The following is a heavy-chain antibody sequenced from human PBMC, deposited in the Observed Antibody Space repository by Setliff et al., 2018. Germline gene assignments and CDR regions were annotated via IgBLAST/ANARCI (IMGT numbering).Heavy chain of an antibody. CDR3: ARVSRSYGLPLDY. Sequence: GGSLRLSCAASGFTFSSYAMHWVRQAPGKGLEWVAVISYDGSNKYYADSVKGRFTISRDNSKNTLYLQMNSLRAEDTAVYYCARVSRSYGLPLDYWGQGTLVTVSS. D-gene: IGHD5-18*01. CDR2: ISYDGSNK. V-gene: IGHV3-30*04. J-gene: IGHJ4*02. CDR1: GFTFSSYA.